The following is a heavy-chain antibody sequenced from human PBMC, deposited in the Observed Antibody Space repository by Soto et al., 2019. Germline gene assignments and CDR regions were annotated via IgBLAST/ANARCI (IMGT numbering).Heavy chain of an antibody. D-gene: IGHD7-27*01. J-gene: IGHJ4*02. CDR2: ISYDGSNK. V-gene: IGHV3-30*18. Sequence: QVQLVESGGGVVQPGRSLRLSCAASGFTFSSYGMHWVRQAPGKGLEWVAVISYDGSNKYYADSVKGRFTISRDNSKNTLSLQMNSLRAEDTAVYYCAKDGDGRVPEDWCQGTLVTVSS. CDR1: GFTFSSYG. CDR3: AKDGDGRVPED.